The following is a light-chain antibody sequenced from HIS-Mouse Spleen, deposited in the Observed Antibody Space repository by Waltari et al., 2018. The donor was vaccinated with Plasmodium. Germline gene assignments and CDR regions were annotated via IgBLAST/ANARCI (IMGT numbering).Light chain of an antibody. V-gene: IGKV3-20*01. Sequence: EIVLTQSPGTLSLSPGARATLSCRASQSVSSSYLAWYQQKPGQAPRILIYGASSRATGSPDRFSGSGSGTDFTLTISRLEPEDFAVYYCQQYGSSPYTFGQGTKLEIK. J-gene: IGKJ2*01. CDR1: QSVSSSY. CDR2: GAS. CDR3: QQYGSSPYT.